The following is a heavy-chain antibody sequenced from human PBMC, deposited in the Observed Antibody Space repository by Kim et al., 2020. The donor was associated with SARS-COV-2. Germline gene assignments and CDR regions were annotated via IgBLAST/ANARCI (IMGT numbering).Heavy chain of an antibody. CDR3: ARIDGSGSYFYYYYGMDV. CDR2: IYYSGST. J-gene: IGHJ6*02. Sequence: SETLSLTCTFSGGSISSGGYYWSWIRQHPGKGLEWIGYIYYSGSTYYNPSLKSRVTISVDTSKNQFSLKLSSVTAADTAVYYCARIDGSGSYFYYYYGMDVWGQGTTVTVSS. D-gene: IGHD3-10*01. V-gene: IGHV4-31*03. CDR1: GGSISSGGYY.